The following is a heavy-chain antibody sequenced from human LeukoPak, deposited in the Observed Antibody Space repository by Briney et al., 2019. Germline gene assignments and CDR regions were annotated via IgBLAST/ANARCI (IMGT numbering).Heavy chain of an antibody. Sequence: ASVKVSCKASGGTFSSYAISWVRQAPGQGLEWMGWISAYNGNTNYAQKLQGRVTMTTDTSTSTAYMELRSLRSDDTAVYYCARESHRLYDYVWGSYESKHYWGQGTLVTVSS. CDR3: ARESHRLYDYVWGSYESKHY. V-gene: IGHV1-18*01. CDR1: GGTFSSYA. D-gene: IGHD3-16*01. J-gene: IGHJ4*02. CDR2: ISAYNGNT.